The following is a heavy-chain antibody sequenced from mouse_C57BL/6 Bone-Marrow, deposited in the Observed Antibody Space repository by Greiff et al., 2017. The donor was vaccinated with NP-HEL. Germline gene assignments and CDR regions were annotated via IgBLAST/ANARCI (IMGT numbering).Heavy chain of an antibody. Sequence: QVQLQQSGPELVKPGASVKISCKASGYAFSSPWMNWVKQRPGKGLEWIGRIYPGEGDTNYNGKFKGKATLTADKSSSTAYMQLSSLTSEDSAVYFCARSGGYYPYYFDYWGQGTTLTVSS. J-gene: IGHJ2*01. CDR3: ARSGGYYPYYFDY. CDR2: IYPGEGDT. V-gene: IGHV1-82*01. D-gene: IGHD2-3*01. CDR1: GYAFSSPW.